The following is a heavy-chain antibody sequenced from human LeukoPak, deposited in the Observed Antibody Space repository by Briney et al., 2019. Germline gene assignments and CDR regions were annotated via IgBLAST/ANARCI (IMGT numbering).Heavy chain of an antibody. J-gene: IGHJ4*02. CDR3: ARDGGIVVVIPDY. D-gene: IGHD3-22*01. CDR2: IRAYNGNT. Sequence: ASVKVSCKASGYTFTSYGISWVRQAPGQGLEWKGWIRAYNGNTKYAQTLPGTATMTTAPSTRPTYMEPRSLRSDGPAIDFCARDGGIVVVIPDYWGQGTLVTVSS. CDR1: GYTFTSYG. V-gene: IGHV1-18*01.